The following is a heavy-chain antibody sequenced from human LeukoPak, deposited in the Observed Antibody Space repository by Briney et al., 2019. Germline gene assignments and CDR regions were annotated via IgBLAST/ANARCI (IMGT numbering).Heavy chain of an antibody. CDR2: IYYSGST. CDR3: ARGLRVRSDGYNYWFDP. Sequence: SETLSLTCTVSGGSISSYYWSWIRQPPGKGLEWIGYIYYSGSTNYNPSLKSRVTISVDTSKNQFSLKLGSVTAADTAVYYCARGLRVRSDGYNYWFDPWGQGTLVTVSS. CDR1: GGSISSYY. V-gene: IGHV4-59*01. D-gene: IGHD5-24*01. J-gene: IGHJ5*02.